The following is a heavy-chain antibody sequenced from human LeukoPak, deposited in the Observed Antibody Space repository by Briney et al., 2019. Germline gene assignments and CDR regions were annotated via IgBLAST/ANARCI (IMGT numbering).Heavy chain of an antibody. CDR1: GFTVSSNY. J-gene: IGHJ4*02. V-gene: IGHV3-53*01. CDR3: AKTRPLDSSSWSHGDY. Sequence: GGSLRLSCAASGFTVSSNYMSWVRQAPGKGLEWVSVIYSGGSTYYGDSAKGRFTISRDNSKNTLYLQMNSLRAEDTAVYYCAKTRPLDSSSWSHGDYWGQGTLVTVSS. D-gene: IGHD6-13*01. CDR2: IYSGGST.